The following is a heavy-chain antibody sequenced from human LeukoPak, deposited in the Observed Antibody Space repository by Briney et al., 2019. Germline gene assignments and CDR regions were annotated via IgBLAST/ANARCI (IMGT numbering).Heavy chain of an antibody. CDR2: INHSGST. Sequence: ETLSLTCAVYGGSFSGYYWSWIRQPPGKGLEWIGEINHSGSTNYNASLKSRVSMSVDTSKNQFSLKLSSVTAADTAVFYCARENSGSYREFDYWGQGTLVTVSS. V-gene: IGHV4-34*01. CDR1: GGSFSGYY. J-gene: IGHJ4*02. D-gene: IGHD1-26*01. CDR3: ARENSGSYREFDY.